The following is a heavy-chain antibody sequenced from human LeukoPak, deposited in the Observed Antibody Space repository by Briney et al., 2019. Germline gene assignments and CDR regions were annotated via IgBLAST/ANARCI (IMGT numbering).Heavy chain of an antibody. Sequence: ASVKVSCKTSGYTFTGYFIHWVRQAPGRGLEWMGWINPNSGGTNYAQNFQGRVTRTRDTSINTAYKELGRLRSDDAAVYYCARSPGLDTAVVYRPWGQGTLITVSS. J-gene: IGHJ5*02. D-gene: IGHD5-18*01. CDR3: ARSPGLDTAVVYRP. CDR2: INPNSGGT. V-gene: IGHV1-2*02. CDR1: GYTFTGYF.